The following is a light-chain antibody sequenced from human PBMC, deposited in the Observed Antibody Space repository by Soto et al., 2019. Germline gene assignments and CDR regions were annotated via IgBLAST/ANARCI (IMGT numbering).Light chain of an antibody. J-gene: IGLJ3*02. CDR2: DVS. V-gene: IGLV2-11*01. Sequence: QSVLTQPRSVSGSPGQSVSISCTGTSSDVGRYSYVSWYQQHPGKAPKLMIYDVSERPSGVPDRFSGSKSGNTASLTISGLQAEDEADYYCCSYAGSYTWVFGGGTKLTVL. CDR3: CSYAGSYTWV. CDR1: SSDVGRYSY.